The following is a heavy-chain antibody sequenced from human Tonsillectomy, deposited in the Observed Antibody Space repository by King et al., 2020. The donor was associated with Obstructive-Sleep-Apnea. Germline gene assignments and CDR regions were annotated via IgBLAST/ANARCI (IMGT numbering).Heavy chain of an antibody. V-gene: IGHV3-74*01. CDR1: GFTFSSSW. Sequence: VQLVESGGGLVQPGGSLRLSCAASGFTFSSSWMHWVRQAPGKGLVWVSHINSDGTSPTYADSVKGRLTISRDNVKNTLYLQMNSLRVEDTAVYYCARDRSYAMDVWGQGTTVTVSS. J-gene: IGHJ6*02. CDR3: ARDRSYAMDV. CDR2: INSDGTSP.